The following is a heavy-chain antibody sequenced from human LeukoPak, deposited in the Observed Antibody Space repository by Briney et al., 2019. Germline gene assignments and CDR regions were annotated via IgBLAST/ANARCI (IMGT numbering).Heavy chain of an antibody. CDR3: AKLLVGATTGWYFDY. J-gene: IGHJ4*02. V-gene: IGHV3-23*01. CDR1: GFAFSVYA. CDR2: INANSGTT. D-gene: IGHD1-26*01. Sequence: GGSLRLSCTASGFAFSVYAMSWLRQPPGKGLEWVSTINANSGTTSYAASVRGRFTISRDNSKNTLSLQMNSLRAEDTAVYYCAKLLVGATTGWYFDYWGQGTLVTVSS.